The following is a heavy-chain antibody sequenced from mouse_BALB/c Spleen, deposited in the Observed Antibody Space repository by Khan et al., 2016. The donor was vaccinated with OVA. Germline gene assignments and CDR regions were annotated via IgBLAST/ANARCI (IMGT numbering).Heavy chain of an antibody. CDR2: IYPGSGST. V-gene: IGHV1-77*01. CDR1: GYTFTDYV. CDR3: AKYYASWFAY. Sequence: QVQLQQSGPELVKPGASVKMSCKASGYTFTDYVINWVKQRTGQGLEWIGEIYPGSGSTYYNEKFKGKATLTADKSSNTAYMQLSSLTSEDSAVYCGAKYYASWFAYWGQGTLVTVSA. D-gene: IGHD1-1*01. J-gene: IGHJ3*01.